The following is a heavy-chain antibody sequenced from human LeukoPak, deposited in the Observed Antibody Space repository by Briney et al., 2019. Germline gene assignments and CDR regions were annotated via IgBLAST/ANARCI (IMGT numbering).Heavy chain of an antibody. CDR2: IREDGTEK. CDR3: ARHVGISF. CDR1: GFTVSGAW. D-gene: IGHD7-27*01. Sequence: GGSLRLSCTASGFTVSGAWMTWVRQATGKGLEWVANIREDGTEKNYVDSVKGRFPISRDNAKNSLFLQMSNLRDDDTAIYYCARHVGISFWGQGTLVTVSS. V-gene: IGHV3-7*01. J-gene: IGHJ4*02.